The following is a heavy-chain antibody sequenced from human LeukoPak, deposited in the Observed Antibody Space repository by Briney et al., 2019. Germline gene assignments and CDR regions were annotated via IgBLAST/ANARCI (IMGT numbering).Heavy chain of an antibody. CDR2: IYYSGST. V-gene: IGHV4-59*12. J-gene: IGHJ3*02. D-gene: IGHD3-16*02. CDR1: GVSISYYY. Sequence: PSETLSLTCTVSGVSISYYYWNWIRQPPGKGLEWIGYIYYSGSTNYTPSLKSRVTISLDTSKNQFSLKLSSVTAADTAVYYCARVSQGPDAFDIWGQGTMVTVSS. CDR3: ARVSQGPDAFDI.